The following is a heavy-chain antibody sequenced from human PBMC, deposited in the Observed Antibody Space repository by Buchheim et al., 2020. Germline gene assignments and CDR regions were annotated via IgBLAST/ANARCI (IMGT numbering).Heavy chain of an antibody. CDR1: GFTFSSYW. Sequence: EVQLVESGGGLVQPGGSLRLSCAASGFTFSSYWMSWVRQAPGKGLEWVANIKQDGSEKYYVDSVKGRFTISRDNAKNSLYLQMNSLRAEDTAVYFCSKDRPATVTTQYYDFPGVDVWGQGTT. CDR3: SKDRPATVTTQYYDFPGVDV. J-gene: IGHJ6*02. CDR2: IKQDGSEK. V-gene: IGHV3-7*01. D-gene: IGHD4-17*01.